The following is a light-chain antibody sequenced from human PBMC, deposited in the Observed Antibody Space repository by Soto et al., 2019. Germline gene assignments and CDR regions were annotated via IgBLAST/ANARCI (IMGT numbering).Light chain of an antibody. CDR2: SAS. CDR1: QSVASSY. J-gene: IGKJ1*01. CDR3: QQYYSFPQT. Sequence: EVVLTQSPGTLSLSPGERVTLSCRASQSVASSYLAWYQQKPGRAPRLLFYSASSRATGIPDRFSGSGSGTDFTLTISRLEPEDFATYYCQQYYSFPQTFGQGTKVEIK. V-gene: IGKV3-20*01.